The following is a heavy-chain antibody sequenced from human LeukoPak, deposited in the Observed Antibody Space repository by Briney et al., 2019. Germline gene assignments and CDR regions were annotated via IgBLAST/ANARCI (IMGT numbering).Heavy chain of an antibody. CDR1: GFTFRNYG. J-gene: IGHJ5*02. Sequence: GGTLRLSCAASGFTFRNYGMSWVRQAPGKGLEWVSAISGSGGSTYNADSVKGRFTISRDNAKNSLYLQMNSLRAEDTALYYCARGRIAAAGYNWFDPWGQGTLVTVSS. CDR3: ARGRIAAAGYNWFDP. D-gene: IGHD6-13*01. CDR2: ISGSGGST. V-gene: IGHV3-23*01.